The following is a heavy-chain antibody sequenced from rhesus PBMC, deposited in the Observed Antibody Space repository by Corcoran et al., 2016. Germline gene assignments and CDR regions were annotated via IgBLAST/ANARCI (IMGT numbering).Heavy chain of an antibody. CDR1: GGPITSNS. J-gene: IGHJ5-2*01. Sequence: QLQLQASGPGLVKPSETLSLTCAVSGGPITSNSWTWIRQPPGKGLEWIGRISGSGGRTDYSPSLKSRVTSSTDTSKNQVSLKLSSVTAADTAVYYCARETGYWGQGILVTVSA. D-gene: IGHD3-28*01. CDR3: ARETGY. CDR2: ISGSGGRT. V-gene: IGHV4-173*01.